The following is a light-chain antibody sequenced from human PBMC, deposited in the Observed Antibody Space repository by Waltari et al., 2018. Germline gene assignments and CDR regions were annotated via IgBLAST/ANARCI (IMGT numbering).Light chain of an antibody. CDR3: QQRSNWLT. CDR2: AAS. CDR1: QSISDS. Sequence: DIQMTQSPSSLSASVGDRVTINCRASQSISDSLNWYQQKPGKAPKLLIYAASTLQSGVPSRFSGSGYGTDFTLTISRLQREDFAVYYCQQRSNWLTFGGGTKVEIK. V-gene: IGKV1-39*01. J-gene: IGKJ4*01.